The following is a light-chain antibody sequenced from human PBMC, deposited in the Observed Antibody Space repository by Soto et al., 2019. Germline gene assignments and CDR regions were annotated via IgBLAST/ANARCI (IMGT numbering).Light chain of an antibody. V-gene: IGLV2-8*01. CDR1: SSDVGAYKY. J-gene: IGLJ3*02. CDR3: TSYVGNDIWV. Sequence: QSALTQPPSASGSHGQSVTISCTGTSSDVGAYKYVSRYQQYPGKSPKRMIYEVTKRPSGVPDRFSGSKSGNTASLTVSGLQAEDEADYYCTSYVGNDIWVFGGGTKLTVL. CDR2: EVT.